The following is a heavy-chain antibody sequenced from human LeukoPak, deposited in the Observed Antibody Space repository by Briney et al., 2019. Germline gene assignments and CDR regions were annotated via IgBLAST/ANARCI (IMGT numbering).Heavy chain of an antibody. D-gene: IGHD1-14*01. V-gene: IGHV3-7*01. CDR1: GFTFSTYY. CDR3: ARTRTQVSYRGLDY. J-gene: IGHJ4*02. CDR2: IRRDGSEE. Sequence: GGPLRLSCAASGFTFSTYYMSWVRQAPGKGLEWVANIRRDGSEEYYVDSVKGRFTISRDNAKNSLYLQMSGLRAEDTAVYYCARTRTQVSYRGLDYWGQGTLVTVSS.